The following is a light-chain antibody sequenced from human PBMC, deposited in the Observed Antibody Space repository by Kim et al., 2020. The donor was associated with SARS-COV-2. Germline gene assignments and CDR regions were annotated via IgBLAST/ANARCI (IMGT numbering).Light chain of an antibody. Sequence: LSPGERATRAGRASQSVTGGNLAWYQHKPGQAPRLLIYGASNRATGIPDRFSGRGSGTDFTLTISSLEPEDFALYYCQQFGDSVFSFGQGTKLEI. J-gene: IGKJ2*03. CDR2: GAS. V-gene: IGKV3-20*01. CDR3: QQFGDSVFS. CDR1: QSVTGGN.